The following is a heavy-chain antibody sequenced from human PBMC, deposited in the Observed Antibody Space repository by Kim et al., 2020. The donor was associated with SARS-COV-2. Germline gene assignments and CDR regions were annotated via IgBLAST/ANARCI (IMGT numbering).Heavy chain of an antibody. CDR1: GFSFSNYG. D-gene: IGHD3-10*01. J-gene: IGHJ3*01. CDR2: ISYDGSNK. V-gene: IGHV3-30*18. CDR3: AKDWRWQLPNYGFNV. Sequence: GGSLRLSCAASGFSFSNYGMHWVRQAPGKGLEWVAFISYDGSNKNYVDAVKGRFTIARDNSKNTPYLQMKSLGPEDTALYYCAKDWRWQLPNYGFNVWG.